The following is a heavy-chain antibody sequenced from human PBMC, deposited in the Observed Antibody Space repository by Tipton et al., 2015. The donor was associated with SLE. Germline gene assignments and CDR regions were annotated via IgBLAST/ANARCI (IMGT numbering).Heavy chain of an antibody. J-gene: IGHJ4*02. CDR1: GDSIRSSNYY. CDR3: ARHRIDVAADFDS. V-gene: IGHV4-39*01. D-gene: IGHD6-19*01. CDR2: VFHSGYT. Sequence: LRLSCTVSGDSIRSSNYYWGWVRQPPGKGLAWIGSVFHSGYTYYNPSLKSRVTISVDTSKNQFSLRLNSVTAADTAVYFCARHRIDVAADFDSWGQGSLVTVSS.